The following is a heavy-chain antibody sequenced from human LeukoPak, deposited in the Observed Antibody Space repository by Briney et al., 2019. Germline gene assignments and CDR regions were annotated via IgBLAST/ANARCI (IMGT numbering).Heavy chain of an antibody. J-gene: IGHJ5*02. CDR3: ARLSPPIASFCSGGTCYSGGFDP. V-gene: IGHV1-18*01. Sequence: VASVKVSCKASGYTFTSYGITWVRQAPGQGLEWMGWITTYNGNTYYAQNFQGRVTMTADTSTSTAYMEVRSLRSDDTAVYYCARLSPPIASFCSGGTCYSGGFDPWGRGTLVTVSS. D-gene: IGHD2-15*01. CDR2: ITTYNGNT. CDR1: GYTFTSYG.